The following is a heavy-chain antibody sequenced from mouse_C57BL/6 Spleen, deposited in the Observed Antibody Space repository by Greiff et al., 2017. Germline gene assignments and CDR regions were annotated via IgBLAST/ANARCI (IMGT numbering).Heavy chain of an antibody. Sequence: VQLQQSGAELVRPGASVKLSCTASGFNIKDDYMHWVKQRPEQGLEWIGWIDPENGDTEYASKFQGKATITADTSSNTAYLQLSSLTSEDTAVYYCTTGYYGSSYFRGQGTSVTVSS. CDR2: IDPENGDT. D-gene: IGHD1-1*01. CDR1: GFNIKDDY. CDR3: TTGYYGSSYF. V-gene: IGHV14-4*01. J-gene: IGHJ4*01.